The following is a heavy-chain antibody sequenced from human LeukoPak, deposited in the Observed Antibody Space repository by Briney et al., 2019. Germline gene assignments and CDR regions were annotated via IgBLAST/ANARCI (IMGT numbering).Heavy chain of an antibody. Sequence: GGSLRLSCAASGFTFSSYGMHWVRQAPGKGLEWVAVIWYDGSNKYYADSVKGRFTISRDNSKNTLHLQMNSLRAEDTAVYYCARGPNYYDSSGYSYFKRGFDYWGQGTLVTVSS. CDR2: IWYDGSNK. CDR3: ARGPNYYDSSGYSYFKRGFDY. CDR1: GFTFSSYG. J-gene: IGHJ4*02. V-gene: IGHV3-33*01. D-gene: IGHD3-22*01.